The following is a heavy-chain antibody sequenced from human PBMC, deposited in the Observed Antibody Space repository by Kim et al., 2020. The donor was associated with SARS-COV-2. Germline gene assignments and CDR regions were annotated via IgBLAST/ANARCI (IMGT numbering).Heavy chain of an antibody. J-gene: IGHJ2*01. Sequence: SETLSLTCAVYGGSFSGYYWSWIRQPPGKGLEWIGEINHSGSTNYNPSLKSRVTISVDTSKNQFSLKLSSVTAADTAVYYCARGITGTTGQWVAAAGSWYFDLWGRGTLVTVSS. CDR2: INHSGST. V-gene: IGHV4-34*01. CDR1: GGSFSGYY. D-gene: IGHD1-7*01. CDR3: ARGITGTTGQWVAAAGSWYFDL.